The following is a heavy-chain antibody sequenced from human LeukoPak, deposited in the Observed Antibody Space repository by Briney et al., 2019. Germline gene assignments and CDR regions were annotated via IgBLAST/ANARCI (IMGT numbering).Heavy chain of an antibody. CDR3: ARGYYYDSSGYYPRFAFDI. Sequence: GYIXXSGSTYYNPSLKSRVTISVDTSKNQFSLKLSSVTAADTAVYYCARGYYYDSSGYYPRFAFDIWGQGTMVTVSS. CDR2: IXXSGST. D-gene: IGHD3-22*01. V-gene: IGHV4-31*02. J-gene: IGHJ3*02.